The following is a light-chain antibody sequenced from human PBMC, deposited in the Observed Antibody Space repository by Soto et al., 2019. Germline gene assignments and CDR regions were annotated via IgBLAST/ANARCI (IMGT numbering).Light chain of an antibody. CDR1: QTVSSSY. CDR2: GAS. J-gene: IGKJ1*01. Sequence: EIVLTQSPGTLSLSPGERATLSCRASQTVSSSYLAWYQQKPGQAPRLLIYGASRRATGTPDRFIVSGSGTDFTLTISRLEPDDFAVYYCQQYSGSRSFGQGTKVEIK. V-gene: IGKV3-20*01. CDR3: QQYSGSRS.